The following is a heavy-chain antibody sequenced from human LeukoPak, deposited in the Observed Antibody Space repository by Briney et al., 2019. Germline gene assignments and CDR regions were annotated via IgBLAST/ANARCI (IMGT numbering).Heavy chain of an antibody. CDR2: IYSSRNT. CDR1: GGSISSFY. D-gene: IGHD3-10*02. Sequence: SESLSLTCSVSGGSISSFYWNWIRQPPGEGLEWIGDIYSSRNTNYSPSLQSRVTISVDTSKNQFSLQLSSVTAADTAVYYCARVVRGGVFDHWGQGALVTVSS. CDR3: ARVVRGGVFDH. V-gene: IGHV4-4*09. J-gene: IGHJ4*02.